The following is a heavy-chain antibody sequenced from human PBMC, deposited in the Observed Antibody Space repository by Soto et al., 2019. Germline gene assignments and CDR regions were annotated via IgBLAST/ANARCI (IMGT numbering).Heavy chain of an antibody. V-gene: IGHV4-31*02. CDR2: IFNSGTT. Sequence: QVQLQESGPGLVKPSQTLSLTCSVSGASTVSHYHWTWIRQRPGKGLEWMGYIFNSGTTFYNPSLTSRLSISMDTSGNHFSLELRSVTAADTAVYYCALALGPTTGLDYWGQGTLVTVSS. J-gene: IGHJ4*02. CDR1: GASTVSHYH. CDR3: ALALGPTTGLDY. D-gene: IGHD1-26*01.